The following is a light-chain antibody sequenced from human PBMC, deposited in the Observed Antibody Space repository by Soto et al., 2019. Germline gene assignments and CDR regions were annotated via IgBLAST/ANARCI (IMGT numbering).Light chain of an antibody. CDR1: SSNIGAGYD. CDR2: GNS. V-gene: IGLV1-40*01. J-gene: IGLJ3*02. Sequence: QSVLTQPPSVSVAPGQRVTIYCTGSSSNIGAGYDVHWYQQLPGTAPKLLIYGNSNRPSGVPDRFSGSKSGTSASLAITGLQAEDEADYYCQSYDSSLSGWVFGEGTKLTVL. CDR3: QSYDSSLSGWV.